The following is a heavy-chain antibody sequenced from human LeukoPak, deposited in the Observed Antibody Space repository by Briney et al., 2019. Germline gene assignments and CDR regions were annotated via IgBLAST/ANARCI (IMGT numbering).Heavy chain of an antibody. CDR3: ARDPLYYDILTGYSFLYYFDY. Sequence: GASVKVSCKASGGTFSSYAISWVRQAPGQGLEWIGGIIPIFGTANYAQKFQGRVTITADESTSTAYMELSSLRSEDTAVYYCARDPLYYDILTGYSFLYYFDYWGQGTLVTVSS. J-gene: IGHJ4*02. CDR2: IIPIFGTA. D-gene: IGHD3-9*01. V-gene: IGHV1-69*13. CDR1: GGTFSSYA.